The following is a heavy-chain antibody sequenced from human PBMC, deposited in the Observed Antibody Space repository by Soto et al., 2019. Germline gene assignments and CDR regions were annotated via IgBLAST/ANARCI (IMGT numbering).Heavy chain of an antibody. CDR2: INAANGDT. D-gene: IGHD6-13*01. CDR3: VRRHVSATGIDWFDP. CDR1: GYTLTSYG. J-gene: IGHJ5*02. Sequence: SVKVSCKASGYTLTSYGIHWVRQAPGQRLEWMGWINAANGDTKYSPKFQGRVTITRDTSASTAYMELSSLRSEDTAVYYCVRRHVSATGIDWFDPWGQGTSVTVSS. V-gene: IGHV1-3*01.